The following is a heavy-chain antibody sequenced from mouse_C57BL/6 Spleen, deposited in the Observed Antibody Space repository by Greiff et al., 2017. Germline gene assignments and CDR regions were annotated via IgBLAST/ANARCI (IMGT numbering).Heavy chain of an antibody. Sequence: QVQLQQSGAELARPGASVKMSCKASGYTFTSYTLHWVKQRPGQGLEWIGYINPSSGSTKYNQKFKDKATLTADKSSSTAYMQLSSLTSEDSAVYYCARGMMVTSLFDYWGQGTTLTVSS. D-gene: IGHD2-3*01. V-gene: IGHV1-4*01. CDR3: ARGMMVTSLFDY. CDR2: INPSSGST. CDR1: GYTFTSYT. J-gene: IGHJ2*01.